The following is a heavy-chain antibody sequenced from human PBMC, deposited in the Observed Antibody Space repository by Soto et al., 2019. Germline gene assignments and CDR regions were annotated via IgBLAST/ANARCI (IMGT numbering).Heavy chain of an antibody. CDR3: LGGSGWLQTD. J-gene: IGHJ4*02. CDR2: IKQDGSET. D-gene: IGHD6-19*01. CDR1: GFTFSTYW. V-gene: IGHV3-7*01. Sequence: EVQLVESGGGLVRPGGSLRLSCAASGFTFSTYWMSWVRQAPGKGLEWVAIIKQDGSETYYVDSVKGRFTICRDNCKNSLYLQVNSLSVEDTALYYCLGGSGWLQTDWGQGTQVTVSS.